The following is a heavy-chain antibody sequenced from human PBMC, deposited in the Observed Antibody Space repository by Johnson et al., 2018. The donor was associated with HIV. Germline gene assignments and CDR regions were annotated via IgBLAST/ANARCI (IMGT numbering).Heavy chain of an antibody. J-gene: IGHJ3*02. D-gene: IGHD3-9*01. CDR1: GFTFSRYD. CDR2: IGTAGDT. V-gene: IGHV3-13*01. CDR3: TRAWEGYETLTGYYDAFDI. Sequence: VQLVASGGGVVQPGRSLRLSCAASGFTFSRYDMHWVRQATGKGLEWVSAIGTAGDTYYPGSVKGRFTISRDNAKNSLYLQMNSLRAEDTAVYYCTRAWEGYETLTGYYDAFDIWGPGKMVTVSS.